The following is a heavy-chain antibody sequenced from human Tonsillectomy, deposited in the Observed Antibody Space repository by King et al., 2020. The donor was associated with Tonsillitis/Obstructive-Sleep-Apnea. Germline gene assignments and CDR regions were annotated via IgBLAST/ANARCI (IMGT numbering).Heavy chain of an antibody. CDR2: IYYSGST. D-gene: IGHD6-6*01. Sequence: QLQESGPGLVKPSQTLSLTCTVSGGSISSGGYYWSWIRQHPGKGLEWIGYIYYSGSTYYNPSLKSLVTISVDTAKNQFSLKLSSLTAADTAVYYCARGGPEYSSSSGRNFYYYMDVWGKGTTVTVSS. J-gene: IGHJ6*03. V-gene: IGHV4-31*01. CDR3: ARGGPEYSSSSGRNFYYYMDV. CDR1: GGSISSGGYY.